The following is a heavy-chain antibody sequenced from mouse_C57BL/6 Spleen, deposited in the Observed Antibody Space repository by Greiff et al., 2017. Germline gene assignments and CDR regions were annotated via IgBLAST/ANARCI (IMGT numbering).Heavy chain of an antibody. Sequence: VKLQQPGAELVMPGASVKLSCKASGYTFTSYWMHWVKQRPGQGLEWIGEIDPSDSYTNYNQKFKGKSTLTVDKSSSTDYMQLSSLTSEGSAGYYCARWWLLGFDYCGQGTTLTVSS. J-gene: IGHJ2*01. CDR1: GYTFTSYW. CDR2: IDPSDSYT. D-gene: IGHD2-3*01. CDR3: ARWWLLGFDY. V-gene: IGHV1-69*01.